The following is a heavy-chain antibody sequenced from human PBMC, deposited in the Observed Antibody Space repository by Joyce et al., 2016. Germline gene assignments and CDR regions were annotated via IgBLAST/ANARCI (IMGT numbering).Heavy chain of an antibody. V-gene: IGHV4-59*01. J-gene: IGHJ6*02. CDR3: ARDRGYYGSGRPRNYYYGMDG. CDR1: GGSISSYY. CDR2: IYYRGST. D-gene: IGHD3-10*01. Sequence: QVQLQESGPGLVKPSETLSLTCTVSGGSISSYYWTWIRQHPGKGLEWTGYIYYRGSTNYKPSLKNRVTISIDTSKKQFSLKVRSVTAADTAVYYCARDRGYYGSGRPRNYYYGMDGWGRGTTVTVSS.